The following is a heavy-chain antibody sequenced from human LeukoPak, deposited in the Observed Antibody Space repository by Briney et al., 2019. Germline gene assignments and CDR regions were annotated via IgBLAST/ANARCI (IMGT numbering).Heavy chain of an antibody. J-gene: IGHJ6*02. V-gene: IGHV1-69*05. Sequence: GASVKVSCKASGGTFSSYSINWVRQSPGQGHEWMGGIIPIFGRPNYAQKFQGRVTITTDESTSTAYMELSSLRSEDTAVYYCARPTDSGSYYTYYYYGMDVWGQGTTVTVSS. CDR2: IIPIFGRP. CDR1: GGTFSSYS. D-gene: IGHD3-10*01. CDR3: ARPTDSGSYYTYYYYGMDV.